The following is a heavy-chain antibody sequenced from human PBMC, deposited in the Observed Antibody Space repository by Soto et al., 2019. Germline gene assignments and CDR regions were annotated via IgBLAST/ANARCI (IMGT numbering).Heavy chain of an antibody. V-gene: IGHV4-59*01. D-gene: IGHD7-27*01. CDR2: IYYTEST. Sequence: PSETLSLTCTVSGGSISPYYWNWIRQPPGKGLEWIGYIYYTESTNYSPSLKNRVTMSVDTSKNQFSLKLKSVTAADTAVYYCERDWGCNWGLNDAFDIWGQGTVVTVSS. CDR3: ERDWGCNWGLNDAFDI. J-gene: IGHJ3*02. CDR1: GGSISPYY.